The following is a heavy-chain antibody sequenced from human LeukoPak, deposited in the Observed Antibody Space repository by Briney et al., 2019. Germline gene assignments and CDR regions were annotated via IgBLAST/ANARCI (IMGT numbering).Heavy chain of an antibody. Sequence: GGSLRFSCAASGFTFSSYSMNWVRQAPGKGLEWVSSISSSSYIYYADSVKGRFTISRDNAKNSLYLQMNSLRAEDTAVYYCARDLTVTTPGLAVYWGQGTLVTVSS. CDR2: ISSSSYI. J-gene: IGHJ4*02. CDR3: ARDLTVTTPGLAVY. D-gene: IGHD4-17*01. V-gene: IGHV3-21*01. CDR1: GFTFSSYS.